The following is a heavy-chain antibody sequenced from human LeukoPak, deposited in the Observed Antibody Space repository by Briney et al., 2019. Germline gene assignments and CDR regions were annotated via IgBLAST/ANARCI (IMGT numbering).Heavy chain of an antibody. V-gene: IGHV3-9*03. CDR1: GFTFDDYA. Sequence: GRSLRLSCAASGFTFDDYAMHWVRQAPGKGLEWVSGISWNSGSIGYADSVKGRFTISRDNAKNSLYLQMNSLRAEDMALYYCTKGYYDFWSGGSIDYWGQGTLVTVSS. CDR2: ISWNSGSI. D-gene: IGHD3-3*01. CDR3: TKGYYDFWSGGSIDY. J-gene: IGHJ4*02.